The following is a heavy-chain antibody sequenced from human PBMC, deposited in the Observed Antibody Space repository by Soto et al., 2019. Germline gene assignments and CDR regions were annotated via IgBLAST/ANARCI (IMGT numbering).Heavy chain of an antibody. Sequence: SETLSLTCTVSGGSISSGDYYWSWIRQPPGKGLEWIGYIYYSGSTYYNPSLKSRVTISVDTSKNQFSLKLSSVTAADTAVYYCARAEGYYDTSGSSFDYWGQRTLAPVSS. CDR1: GGSISSGDYY. CDR2: IYYSGST. CDR3: ARAEGYYDTSGSSFDY. J-gene: IGHJ4*02. V-gene: IGHV4-30-4*01. D-gene: IGHD3-22*01.